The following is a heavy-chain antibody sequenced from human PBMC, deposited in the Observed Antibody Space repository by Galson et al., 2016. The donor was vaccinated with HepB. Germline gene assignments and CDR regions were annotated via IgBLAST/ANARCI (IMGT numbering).Heavy chain of an antibody. Sequence: SLRLSCAASGFTFGTYGMHWVRQAPGKGLAWVAVVFFDGSKEYYAGSVKGRFTISRDNSKNMLYLEMNSLRPEDTAVYYCVGDPWLAGNAMRFHDWGPGTQVTVSS. CDR3: VGDPWLAGNAMRFHD. CDR1: GFTFGTYG. CDR2: VFFDGSKE. V-gene: IGHV3-30*03. J-gene: IGHJ4*02. D-gene: IGHD1-14*01.